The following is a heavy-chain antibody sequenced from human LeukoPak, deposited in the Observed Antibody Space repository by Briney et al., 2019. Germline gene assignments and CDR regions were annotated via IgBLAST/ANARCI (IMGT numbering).Heavy chain of an antibody. CDR3: ARDYSGYDPDAFDI. CDR2: ISGSGGST. D-gene: IGHD5-12*01. Sequence: PGGSLRLSCAASGFTFSSYAMSWVRQAPGKGLEWVSSISGSGGSTYYADSVKGRFTISRDNAKNSLYLQMNSLRAEDTAVYYCARDYSGYDPDAFDIWGQGTMVTVSS. J-gene: IGHJ3*02. CDR1: GFTFSSYA. V-gene: IGHV3-23*01.